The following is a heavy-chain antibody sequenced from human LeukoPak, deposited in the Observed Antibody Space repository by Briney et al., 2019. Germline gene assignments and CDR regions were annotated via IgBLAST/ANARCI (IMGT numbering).Heavy chain of an antibody. V-gene: IGHV1-18*01. CDR2: ISAYNCNT. J-gene: IGHJ6*02. Sequence: ASVKVSCKASGYTFTSYGISWVRQAPGQGLEWMGWISAYNCNTNYAQKLQGRGTMTTDTSTSTAYMELRSLRSDDTAVYYCARDRDYYGSGSYFAGYYYGMDVWGQGTTVTVSS. CDR3: ARDRDYYGSGSYFAGYYYGMDV. CDR1: GYTFTSYG. D-gene: IGHD3-10*01.